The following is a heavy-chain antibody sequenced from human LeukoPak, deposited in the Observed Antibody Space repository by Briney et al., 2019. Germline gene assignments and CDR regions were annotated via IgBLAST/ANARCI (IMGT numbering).Heavy chain of an antibody. V-gene: IGHV1-2*04. Sequence: ASVKVSCKASGYTFTGYYMHWVRQAPGQGLEWMGWINPNSGGTNYAQKFQGWVTMTRGTSISTAYMELSRLRSDDTAVYYCARGSRDGYNYFDYWGQGTLVTVSS. CDR2: INPNSGGT. D-gene: IGHD5-24*01. CDR3: ARGSRDGYNYFDY. CDR1: GYTFTGYY. J-gene: IGHJ4*02.